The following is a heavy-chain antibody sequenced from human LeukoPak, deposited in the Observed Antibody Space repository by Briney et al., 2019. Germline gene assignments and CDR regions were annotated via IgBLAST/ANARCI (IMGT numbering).Heavy chain of an antibody. Sequence: GASVKVSCKASGGTFSSYAISWVLQAPGQGLEWMGRIIPIFGTANYAQKFQGRVTITTDESTSTAYMELSSLRSEDTAVYYCARDSVSQKDIVATIGDYWGQGTLVTVSS. V-gene: IGHV1-69*05. CDR2: IIPIFGTA. J-gene: IGHJ4*02. CDR3: ARDSVSQKDIVATIGDY. D-gene: IGHD5-12*01. CDR1: GGTFSSYA.